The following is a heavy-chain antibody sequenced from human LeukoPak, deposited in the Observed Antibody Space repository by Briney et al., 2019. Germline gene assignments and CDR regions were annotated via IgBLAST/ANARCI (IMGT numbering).Heavy chain of an antibody. CDR1: GFIFRSHG. CDR3: ARDLSYFSFDD. V-gene: IGHV3-33*01. J-gene: IGHJ6*02. D-gene: IGHD2-21*01. CDR2: ISPDEKK. Sequence: GGSLRLSCAASGFIFRSHGMNWVRQAPGKGLEWVAGISPDEKKYYVDAVKGRFTISRDNSKNTLYLQMNSLRVEDTAMYYCARDLSYFSFDDWGQGTTVTVSS.